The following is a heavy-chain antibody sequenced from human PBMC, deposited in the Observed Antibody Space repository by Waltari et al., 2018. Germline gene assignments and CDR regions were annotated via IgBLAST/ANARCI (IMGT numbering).Heavy chain of an antibody. D-gene: IGHD2-15*01. CDR3: ARHNTVRWWSSPNAFDI. J-gene: IGHJ3*02. Sequence: QVQLQESGPGLVKPSETLSLTCAVSGYSISSGYYWGWIRQPPGKGLEWIGSIYHSGSTCYNRSLNSRVTISVDTSKNPFSLKRSSVTAADTAGYYCARHNTVRWWSSPNAFDIWGQGTMVTVSS. V-gene: IGHV4-38-2*01. CDR1: GYSISSGYY. CDR2: IYHSGST.